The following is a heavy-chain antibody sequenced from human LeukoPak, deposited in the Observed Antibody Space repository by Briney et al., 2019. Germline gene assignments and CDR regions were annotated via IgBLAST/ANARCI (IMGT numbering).Heavy chain of an antibody. Sequence: GGSLRLSCAASGFTFSSYAMSWVRQAPGKGLEWVSAISGSGGSTYYADSVKGRFTISRDNSKNTLYLQMNSLRAEDTAVYYCAADILVVPAAMGWFDPWGQGTLVTVSS. CDR3: AADILVVPAAMGWFDP. CDR1: GFTFSSYA. D-gene: IGHD2-2*01. V-gene: IGHV3-23*01. CDR2: ISGSGGST. J-gene: IGHJ5*02.